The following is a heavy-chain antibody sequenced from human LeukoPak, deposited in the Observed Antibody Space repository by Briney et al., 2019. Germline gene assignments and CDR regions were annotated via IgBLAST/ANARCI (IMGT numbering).Heavy chain of an antibody. D-gene: IGHD6-13*01. CDR2: INPNSGGT. CDR3: ARAARRGGEQRLVNY. CDR1: GYTFTGYY. J-gene: IGHJ4*02. Sequence: GASVKVSCKASGYTFTGYYMHWVRQAPGQGLEWMGWINPNSGGTNYAQKFQGRVTMTRDTSISTAYMELSRLRSDDTAVYYCARAARRGGEQRLVNYWGQGTLVTVSS. V-gene: IGHV1-2*02.